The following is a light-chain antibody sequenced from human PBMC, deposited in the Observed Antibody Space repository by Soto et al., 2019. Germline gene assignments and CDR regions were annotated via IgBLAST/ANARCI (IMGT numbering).Light chain of an antibody. V-gene: IGLV2-14*01. Sequence: QSALTQPASVSGSPGQSITISCTGTSSDVGGYNYVSWYQQYPGKAPKLMIYDVSNRPSGVSNRFSGSKSGNTASLTISGLQAEDEADYYCSSYTSRSTWVFGGGTQLTVL. CDR2: DVS. CDR3: SSYTSRSTWV. J-gene: IGLJ3*02. CDR1: SSDVGGYNY.